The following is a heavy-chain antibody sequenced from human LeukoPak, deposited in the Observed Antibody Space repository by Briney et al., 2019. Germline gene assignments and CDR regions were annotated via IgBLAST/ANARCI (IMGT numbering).Heavy chain of an antibody. J-gene: IGHJ4*02. CDR2: ISGSGGST. CDR1: GFTFSSYA. V-gene: IGHV3-23*01. CDR3: AKELGYYDFWSGSDY. D-gene: IGHD3-3*01. Sequence: GGSLRLSXAASGFTFSSYAMSWVRQAPGKGLEWVSAISGSGGSTYYADSVKGRFTISRDNSKNTLYLQMNSLRAEDTAVYYCAKELGYYDFWSGSDYWGQGTLVTVSS.